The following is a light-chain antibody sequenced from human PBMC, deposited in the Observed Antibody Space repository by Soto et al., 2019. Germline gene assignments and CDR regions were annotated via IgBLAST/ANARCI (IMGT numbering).Light chain of an antibody. CDR3: SSYISSSLRG. Sequence: QSALTQPASVSGSPGQSITISCTGTSSDVGGYNYVSWYQQHPGKAPKLMIYEVSNRPSGVSNRFAGSKSGNTASLTISGLQAEDEADYYCSSYISSSLRGFGGGTKLTVL. CDR2: EVS. J-gene: IGLJ2*01. V-gene: IGLV2-14*01. CDR1: SSDVGGYNY.